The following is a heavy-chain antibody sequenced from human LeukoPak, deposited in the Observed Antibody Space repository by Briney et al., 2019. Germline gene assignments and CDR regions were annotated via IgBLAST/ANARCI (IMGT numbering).Heavy chain of an antibody. Sequence: SETLSLTCAVYGGSFSGYYWSWIRQPPGKGLEWIGEINHSGSTNYNPSLKSRVTISVDTSKNQFSLKLSSVTAADTAVYYCAICNSRTYYYDSSGYRWFDPWGQGTLVTVSS. CDR2: INHSGST. D-gene: IGHD3-22*01. J-gene: IGHJ5*02. CDR3: AICNSRTYYYDSSGYRWFDP. V-gene: IGHV4-34*01. CDR1: GGSFSGYY.